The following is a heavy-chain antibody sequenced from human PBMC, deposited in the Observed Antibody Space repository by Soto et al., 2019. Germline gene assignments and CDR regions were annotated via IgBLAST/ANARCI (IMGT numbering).Heavy chain of an antibody. CDR1: GFTFSSYA. Sequence: QVQLVESGGGVVQPGRSLRLSCAASGFTFSSYAMHWVRQAPGKGLEWVAVISYDGSNEYYADSVKGRFTISRDNSKNTLYLQMNSLRAEDTAVYYCARDGGDSSSWYEIDYWGQGTLVTVSS. D-gene: IGHD6-13*01. J-gene: IGHJ4*02. V-gene: IGHV3-30-3*01. CDR3: ARDGGDSSSWYEIDY. CDR2: ISYDGSNE.